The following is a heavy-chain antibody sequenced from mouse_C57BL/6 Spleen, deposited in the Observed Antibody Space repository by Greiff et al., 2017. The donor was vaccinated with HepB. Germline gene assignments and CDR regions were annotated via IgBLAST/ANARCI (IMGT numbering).Heavy chain of an antibody. Sequence: VKLMESGPGLVQPSQSLSITCTVSGFSLTSYGVHWVRQSPGKGLEWLGVIWSGGSTDYNAAFISRLSISKDNSKSQVFFKMNSLQADDTAIYYCASYGNYPDWFAYWGQGTLVTVSA. CDR2: IWSGGST. J-gene: IGHJ3*01. D-gene: IGHD2-1*01. V-gene: IGHV2-2*01. CDR1: GFSLTSYG. CDR3: ASYGNYPDWFAY.